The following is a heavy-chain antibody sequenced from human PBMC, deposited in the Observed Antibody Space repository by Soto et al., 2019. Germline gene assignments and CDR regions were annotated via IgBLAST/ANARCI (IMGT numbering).Heavy chain of an antibody. D-gene: IGHD3-3*01. CDR3: ARDLTIFGVGYYMDV. CDR2: ICDGGSSK. Sequence: GGSLRLSCAASGFTFSSYAMSWVRQAPGKGLEWVSVICDGGSSKYYADSVNGRFTISRDNSKNTLYLQMNSLRAEDAAVYYCARDLTIFGVGYYMDVWGKGTTVTVSS. J-gene: IGHJ6*03. CDR1: GFTFSSYA. V-gene: IGHV3-23*01.